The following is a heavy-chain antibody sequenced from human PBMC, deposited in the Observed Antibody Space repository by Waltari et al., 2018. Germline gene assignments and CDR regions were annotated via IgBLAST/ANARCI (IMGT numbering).Heavy chain of an antibody. D-gene: IGHD6-19*01. CDR2: IYTSGST. Sequence: QVQLQESGPGLVKPSQTLSLTCPVSGGSISSGSYYWSWIRQPAGKGLEWIGYIYTSGSTNYNPSLKSRVTISVDTSKNQFSLKLSSVTAADTAVYYCARTPSSGWFPFDYWGQGTLVTVSS. CDR1: GGSISSGSYY. CDR3: ARTPSSGWFPFDY. V-gene: IGHV4-61*09. J-gene: IGHJ4*02.